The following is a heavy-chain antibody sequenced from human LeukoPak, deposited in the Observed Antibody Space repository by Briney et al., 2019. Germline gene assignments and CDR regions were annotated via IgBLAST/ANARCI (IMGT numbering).Heavy chain of an antibody. J-gene: IGHJ3*02. CDR3: ARSLYRYGADASDI. D-gene: IGHD5-18*01. CDR1: GGSISSSNW. Sequence: SETLSLTCAVSGGSISSSNWWSWVRQPPGKGLEWIGYIYYSGSTNYNPSLESRLTISVASSKNQFSLKLSSVTAADTAVYYCARSLYRYGADASDIWGQGTMVTVSS. CDR2: IYYSGST. V-gene: IGHV4-4*02.